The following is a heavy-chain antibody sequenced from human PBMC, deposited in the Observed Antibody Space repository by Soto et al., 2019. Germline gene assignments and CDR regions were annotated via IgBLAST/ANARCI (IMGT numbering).Heavy chain of an antibody. Sequence: QVQLQQWGAGLLKPSETLSLTCTVNGGSLTGYYWSWIRQPPGKGLEWIGEVKDGGSTNYSPSLRGRVSISADTSNNHFSLGLNSVTAADTAVYFCARGQEGIVATHWDQGALVTVSS. CDR1: GGSLTGYY. CDR3: ARGQEGIVATH. D-gene: IGHD5-12*01. CDR2: VKDGGST. V-gene: IGHV4-34*01. J-gene: IGHJ4*02.